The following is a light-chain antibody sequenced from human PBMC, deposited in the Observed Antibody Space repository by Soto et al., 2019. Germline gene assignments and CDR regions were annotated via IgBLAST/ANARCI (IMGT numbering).Light chain of an antibody. CDR3: QQYGSSPLT. J-gene: IGKJ4*01. V-gene: IGKV3-20*01. Sequence: DIVLTQSPGTLSLSPGERATLSCRASQSVSSSYLAWYQQKPGQAPRLLIYGASIRATGIPDRFSGSGSGTDFSLTISRLETEDLAVYYCQQYGSSPLTFGGGTKVEIK. CDR2: GAS. CDR1: QSVSSSY.